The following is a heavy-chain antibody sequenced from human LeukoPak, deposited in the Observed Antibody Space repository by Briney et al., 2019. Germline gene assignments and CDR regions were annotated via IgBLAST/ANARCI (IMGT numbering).Heavy chain of an antibody. CDR3: ARSSGHEGWFDP. CDR2: ISSIGSYI. J-gene: IGHJ5*02. CDR1: GFTFSSYE. V-gene: IGHV3-21*01. Sequence: GSLRLSCAASGFTFSSYEMNWVRQAPGKGLDWVSSISSIGSYIYYADSVKGRFTISRDNAKNSLYLQMNSLRAEDTAVYYCARSSGHEGWFDPWGQGTLVTVSS.